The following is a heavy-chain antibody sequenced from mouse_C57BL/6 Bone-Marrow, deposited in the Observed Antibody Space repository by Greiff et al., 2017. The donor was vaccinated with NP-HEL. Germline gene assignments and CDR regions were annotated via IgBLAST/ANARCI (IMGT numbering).Heavy chain of an antibody. D-gene: IGHD1-1*01. CDR1: GFTFSSYA. CDR3: ATYYGSSLYYFDY. CDR2: ISDGGSYT. V-gene: IGHV5-4*01. J-gene: IGHJ2*01. Sequence: EVQVVESGGGLVKPGGSLKLSCAASGFTFSSYAMSWVRQTPEKRLEWVATISDGGSYTYYPDNVKGRFTISRDNAKNNLYLQMSHLKSEDTAMYYCATYYGSSLYYFDYWGQGTTLTVSS.